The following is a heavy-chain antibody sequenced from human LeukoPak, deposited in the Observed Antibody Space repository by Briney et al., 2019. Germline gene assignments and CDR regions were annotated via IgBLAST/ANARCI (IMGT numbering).Heavy chain of an antibody. Sequence: SETLSLTCAVSGDSISSNYYWGWIRQPPGKGLEWIGSILYSGSTYYNPSLKSRVTISVDTSKKQFSLKMSSVTAADTAVYYCARPSNHYDTSGYRGFDPWGQGTLVTISS. CDR3: ARPSNHYDTSGYRGFDP. CDR2: ILYSGST. V-gene: IGHV4-39*01. D-gene: IGHD3-22*01. CDR1: GDSISSNYY. J-gene: IGHJ5*02.